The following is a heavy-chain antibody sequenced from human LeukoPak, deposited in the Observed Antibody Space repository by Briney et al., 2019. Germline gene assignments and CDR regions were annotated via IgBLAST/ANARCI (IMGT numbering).Heavy chain of an antibody. V-gene: IGHV3-23*01. CDR1: GFTFSSYA. J-gene: IGHJ4*02. D-gene: IGHD2-2*01. CDR2: ISGSGDKT. Sequence: GGSLRLSCAASGFTFSSYAMDWVRHAPGKGLEWVSTISGSGDKTYYADSVRGRFTISRDNSKNTLYLQMNSLRADDTAVYYCAKDRSERTTSCSNYWGQGTLVTVSS. CDR3: AKDRSERTTSCSNY.